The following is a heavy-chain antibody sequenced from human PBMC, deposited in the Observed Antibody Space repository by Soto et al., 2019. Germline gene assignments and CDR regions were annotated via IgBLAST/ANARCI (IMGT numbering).Heavy chain of an antibody. CDR3: ARNVYRQWLVYNWFDP. V-gene: IGHV1-18*01. CDR2: ISAYNGNT. CDR1: GYTFTSYG. D-gene: IGHD6-19*01. Sequence: GASVKVSCKASGYTFTSYGISWVRQAPGQGLEWMGWISAYNGNTNYAQKLQGRVTMTTDTSTSTAYMELRSLRSDDTAVYYCARNVYRQWLVYNWFDPWGQGTLVTVSS. J-gene: IGHJ5*02.